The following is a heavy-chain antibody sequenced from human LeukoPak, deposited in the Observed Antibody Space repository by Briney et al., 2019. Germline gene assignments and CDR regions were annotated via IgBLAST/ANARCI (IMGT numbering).Heavy chain of an antibody. J-gene: IGHJ5*02. D-gene: IGHD4-17*01. CDR1: GFTFSSYW. V-gene: IGHV3-7*01. Sequence: GGSLRLSCAASGFTFSSYWMSWVCQAPGKGLEWVANIKQDGSEKYYVDSVKGRFTISRDNAKNSLYLQMNSLRAEDTAVYYCARGPLTMTRGFDPWGQGTLVTVSS. CDR3: ARGPLTMTRGFDP. CDR2: IKQDGSEK.